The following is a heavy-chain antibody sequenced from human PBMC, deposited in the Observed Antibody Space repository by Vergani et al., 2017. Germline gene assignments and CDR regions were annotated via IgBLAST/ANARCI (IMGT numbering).Heavy chain of an antibody. CDR2: ISSSSSYI. Sequence: VQLVESGGGVVQPGRSLRLSCAASGFTFSSYSMNWVRQAPGKGLEWVSSISSSSSYIYYADSVKGRFTISRDNAKNSLYLQMNSLRAEDTAVYYCARNSLGLDAFDIWGQGTMVTVSS. J-gene: IGHJ3*02. CDR3: ARNSLGLDAFDI. V-gene: IGHV3-21*01. CDR1: GFTFSSYS. D-gene: IGHD3/OR15-3a*01.